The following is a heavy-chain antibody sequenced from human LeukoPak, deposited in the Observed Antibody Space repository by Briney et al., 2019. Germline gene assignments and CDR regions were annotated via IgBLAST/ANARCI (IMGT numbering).Heavy chain of an antibody. CDR2: ISYDGSNK. V-gene: IGHV3-30-3*01. J-gene: IGHJ6*04. D-gene: IGHD2-2*01. CDR1: GFTFSSYA. CDR3: ARSLWVVVVPDV. Sequence: GGSLRLSCAASGFTFSSYAMHWVRQAPGKGLEWVAVISYDGSNKYYADSVKGRFTISRDNSKNTLYLQMNSLRAEDTAVYYCARSLWVVVVPDVWGKGTTVTVSS.